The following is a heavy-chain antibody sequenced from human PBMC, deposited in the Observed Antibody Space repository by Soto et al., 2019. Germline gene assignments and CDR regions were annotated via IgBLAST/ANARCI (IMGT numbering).Heavy chain of an antibody. D-gene: IGHD5-12*01. V-gene: IGHV1-18*01. J-gene: IGHJ6*03. CDR2: ISAYNGNT. Sequence: GASVKVSSKASGYTFTSYGMSWVRQAPGQGLEWMGWISAYNGNTNYAQKLQGRVTMTTDTSTSTAYMELRSLRSDDTAVYYCARELSGYDYYYYYDMDVWGKGTTVTVSS. CDR3: ARELSGYDYYYYYDMDV. CDR1: GYTFTSYG.